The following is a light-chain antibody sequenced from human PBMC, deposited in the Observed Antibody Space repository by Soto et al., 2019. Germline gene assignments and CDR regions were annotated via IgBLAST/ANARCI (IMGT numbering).Light chain of an antibody. CDR1: SSNIGAGYD. V-gene: IGLV1-40*01. J-gene: IGLJ2*01. CDR2: DDN. CDR3: QSYDTTLSGVV. Sequence: QSVLTQTPSVSGAPGQKITMSCTGSSSNIGAGYDVHWYQQLPGAAPKLLIYDDNNRPSGIPDRFSASKSGTPASLAITGLQGDDEANYYCQSYDTTLSGVVFGAGTKLTVL.